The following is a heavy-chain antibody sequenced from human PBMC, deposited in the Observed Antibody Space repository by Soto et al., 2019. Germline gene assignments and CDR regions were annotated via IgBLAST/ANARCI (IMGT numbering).Heavy chain of an antibody. CDR1: GYTFTSYD. Sequence: ASLKVSCKASGYTFTSYDINWGRKATGQGLEWMGWMNPNSGNTGYAQKFQGRVTMTRNTSISTAYMELCSLRSEDTAVYYCARGRYSSSFFWFDPWGQGTLVTVSS. CDR3: ARGRYSSSFFWFDP. J-gene: IGHJ5*02. CDR2: MNPNSGNT. D-gene: IGHD6-6*01. V-gene: IGHV1-8*01.